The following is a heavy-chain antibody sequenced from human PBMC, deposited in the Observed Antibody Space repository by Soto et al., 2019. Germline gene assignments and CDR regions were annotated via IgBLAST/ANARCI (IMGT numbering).Heavy chain of an antibody. J-gene: IGHJ5*02. CDR3: VRRHVSATGIDWFDP. CDR1: GGTFSSYA. CDR2: INAANGDT. V-gene: IGHV1-3*01. D-gene: IGHD6-13*01. Sequence: ASVKVSCKASGGTFSSYAISCVRPAPGQRLEWMGWINAANGDTKYSPKFQGRVTIIRDTSASTAYMELSSLRSEDTAVYYCVRRHVSATGIDWFDPWGQGTLVTVSS.